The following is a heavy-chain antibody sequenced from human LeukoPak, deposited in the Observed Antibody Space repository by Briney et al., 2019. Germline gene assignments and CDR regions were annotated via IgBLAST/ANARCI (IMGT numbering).Heavy chain of an antibody. Sequence: PSETLSLTCTVSGGSISSYYWSWIRQPAGKGLEGIGRIYTSGSTNYNPSLKSRVTMSVDTSKNQFSLKLSSVTAADTAVYYCARLYYYDSSGYQNDAFDIWGQGTMVTVSS. CDR2: IYTSGST. CDR1: GGSISSYY. D-gene: IGHD3-22*01. CDR3: ARLYYYDSSGYQNDAFDI. V-gene: IGHV4-4*07. J-gene: IGHJ3*02.